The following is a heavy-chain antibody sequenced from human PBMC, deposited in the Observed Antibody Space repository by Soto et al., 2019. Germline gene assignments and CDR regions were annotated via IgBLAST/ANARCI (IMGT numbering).Heavy chain of an antibody. CDR3: TTDRGCCYGSGVGYYYGMDV. CDR1: GFTLSNGW. Sequence: EVQLVESGGGLVKPGGSLRLSCAASGFTLSNGWMSWVRQAPGKGLEWVGRIKSKTDGGTTDYAAPVKGRFTISRDDLKNTLYLQMSSLKTEDTGGYYCTTDRGCCYGSGVGYYYGMDVWGQGTTVTVSS. CDR2: IKSKTDGGTT. V-gene: IGHV3-15*01. J-gene: IGHJ6*01. D-gene: IGHD3-10*01.